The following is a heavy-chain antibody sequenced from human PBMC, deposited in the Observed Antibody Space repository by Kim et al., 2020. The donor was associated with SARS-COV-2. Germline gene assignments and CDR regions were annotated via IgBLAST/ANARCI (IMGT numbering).Heavy chain of an antibody. CDR3: ARDQHYDFWSGFFFSD. CDR1: GYTFTSYA. Sequence: ASVKVSCKASGYTFTSYAMHWVRQAPGQRLEWMGWINVGNGNTKYSQKFQGRVTITRDTSASTAYMELSSLRSEDTAVYYCARDQHYDFWSGFFFSDWGQGTLVTVSS. V-gene: IGHV1-3*01. CDR2: INVGNGNT. D-gene: IGHD3-3*01. J-gene: IGHJ4*02.